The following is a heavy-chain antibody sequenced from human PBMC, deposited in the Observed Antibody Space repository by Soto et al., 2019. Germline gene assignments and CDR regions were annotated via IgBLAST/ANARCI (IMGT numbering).Heavy chain of an antibody. CDR1: GFTFSSYW. V-gene: IGHV3-7*01. CDR3: ARIAASGRGWDV. CDR2: IKQDGSEE. D-gene: IGHD6-13*01. J-gene: IGHJ6*02. Sequence: EVQLVESGGGLVQPGGSLRLSCVDSGFTFSSYWMSWVRQAPVKGLEWVGNIKQDGSEENYADSVKGRFTISRDNAKNSMYLQMNSLRVEDTAVYYGARIAASGRGWDVWGRGTTVVVSS.